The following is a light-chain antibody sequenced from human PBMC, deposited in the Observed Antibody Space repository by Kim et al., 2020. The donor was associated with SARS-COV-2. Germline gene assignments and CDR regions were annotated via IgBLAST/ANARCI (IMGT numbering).Light chain of an antibody. V-gene: IGKV1-8*01. CDR3: KEHYSYPQT. CDR2: AAS. Sequence: ADTRDNFTITWRESQDVSSYLAWYQQEPGKAPKVLIYAASTLQGRIPSRFSGSGYGTDFTLTSSCLQSQDFATQCSKEHYSYPQTFGQGTKVDIQ. CDR1: QDVSSY. J-gene: IGKJ1*01.